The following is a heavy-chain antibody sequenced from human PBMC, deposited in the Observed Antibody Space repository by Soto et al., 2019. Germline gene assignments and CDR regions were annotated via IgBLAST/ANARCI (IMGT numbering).Heavy chain of an antibody. J-gene: IGHJ3*01. CDR2: ISWDSSTI. CDR1: GFTFDNFA. Sequence: EVQLVESGGGLVQPDRSLRLSCAGSGFTFDNFAMHWVRQAPGKGLEWVSGISWDSSTIGYADSVKGRFTISRDNAKNPLYRQMNSLRTEDTALYYCTTPGGTGHVFDFWGQGTMVTVSS. CDR3: TTPGGTGHVFDF. V-gene: IGHV3-9*01. D-gene: IGHD3-16*01.